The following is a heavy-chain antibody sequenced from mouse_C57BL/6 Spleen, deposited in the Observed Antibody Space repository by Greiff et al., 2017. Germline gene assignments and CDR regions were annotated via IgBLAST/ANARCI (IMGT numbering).Heavy chain of an antibody. CDR1: GYTFTSYW. CDR2: IDPSDSYT. J-gene: IGHJ1*03. CDR3: ARSHYYGSSRYWYFDV. D-gene: IGHD1-1*01. V-gene: IGHV1-69*01. Sequence: QVQLQQPGAELVMPGASVKLSCKASGYTFTSYWMHWVKQRPGQGLEWIGEIDPSDSYTNYNQKFKGKSTFTVDKSSSTAYMQLSSLTSEDSAVYYCARSHYYGSSRYWYFDVWGTGTTVTVSS.